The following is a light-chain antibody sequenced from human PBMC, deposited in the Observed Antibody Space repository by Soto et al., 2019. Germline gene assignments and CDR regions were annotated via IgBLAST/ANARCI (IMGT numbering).Light chain of an antibody. V-gene: IGLV2-23*02. CDR2: EVT. Sequence: QSVLTQSASLSGSPGQSITISCTGSDVGSYNLVSWYQQHPGKAPKLMIYEVTKRPSGVSNRFSGSKSGNTASLTISGLQAEDEADYYCCSYAGSTTHYVFGTGTKVTVL. CDR3: CSYAGSTTHYV. CDR1: DVGSYNL. J-gene: IGLJ1*01.